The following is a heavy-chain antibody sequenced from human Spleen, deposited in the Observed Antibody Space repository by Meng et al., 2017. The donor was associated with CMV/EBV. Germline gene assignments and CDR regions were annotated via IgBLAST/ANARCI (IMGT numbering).Heavy chain of an antibody. Sequence: GESLKISCAASGFTFRTYAMSWVRQPPGKGLEWVSSISADDDTPYYADSVKGRFTISRDNAKNSLYLQMNSLRAEDTAVYYCARDPYDFWSGNAGYFDYWGQGTLVTVSS. CDR1: GFTFRTYA. CDR3: ARDPYDFWSGNAGYFDY. V-gene: IGHV3-23*01. J-gene: IGHJ4*02. CDR2: ISADDDTP. D-gene: IGHD3-3*01.